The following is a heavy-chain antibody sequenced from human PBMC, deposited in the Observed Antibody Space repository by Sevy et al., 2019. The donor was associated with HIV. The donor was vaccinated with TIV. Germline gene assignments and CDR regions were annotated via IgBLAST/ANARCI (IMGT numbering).Heavy chain of an antibody. CDR1: GFTFSNYA. V-gene: IGHV3-23*01. CDR3: ADGYPSHAFDV. Sequence: GGSLRLSCAASGFTFSNYAMAWVRQAPGKGLEWVSGITGSGGTTYYADSVKGRFTISRDNSKNTLYLQMNRLRAEDTAIYYCADGYPSHAFDVWGQGTMVTVSS. CDR2: ITGSGGTT. D-gene: IGHD3-16*01. J-gene: IGHJ3*01.